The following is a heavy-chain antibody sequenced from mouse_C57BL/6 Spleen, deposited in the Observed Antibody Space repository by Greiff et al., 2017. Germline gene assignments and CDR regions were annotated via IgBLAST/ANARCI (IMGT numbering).Heavy chain of an antibody. CDR1: GYTFTSYG. D-gene: IGHD1-1*01. CDR2: IYPRSGNT. V-gene: IGHV1-81*01. Sequence: VQRVESGAELARPGASVKLSCKASGYTFTSYGISWVKQRTGQGLEWIGEIYPRSGNTYYNEKFKGKATLTADKYSSTAYRELRSLTSEDSAVYFCASPYGSSYDCDYWGQGTTLTVSS. CDR3: ASPYGSSYDCDY. J-gene: IGHJ2*01.